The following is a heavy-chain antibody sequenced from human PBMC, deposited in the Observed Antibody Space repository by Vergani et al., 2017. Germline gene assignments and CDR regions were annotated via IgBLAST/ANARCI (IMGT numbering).Heavy chain of an antibody. D-gene: IGHD3-3*01. J-gene: IGHJ3*02. Sequence: QVTLKESGPVLVKPTETLTLTCTVSGFSLSNARMGVSWIRQPPGKALEWLAHIFSNDEKSYSTSLKSRLTISKDTSKRQVVLTMTNMDPVDTATYYCARIRGHDYWSGYYSGAFDIWGQGTMVTVSS. V-gene: IGHV2-26*01. CDR3: ARIRGHDYWSGYYSGAFDI. CDR2: IFSNDEK. CDR1: GFSLSNARMG.